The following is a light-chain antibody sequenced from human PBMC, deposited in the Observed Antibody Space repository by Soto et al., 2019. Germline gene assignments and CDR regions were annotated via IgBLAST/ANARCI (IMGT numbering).Light chain of an antibody. J-gene: IGKJ1*01. CDR2: AAS. Sequence: IQMTQSPSSLSASVGVRVTITCRATENINKYVSLYQHQPGKAPILLIYAASNLQGGVPSRFSGSGSGTHFTLTISSLQPEDFATYYCLQDYNYPPTFGQGTKVDI. CDR3: LQDYNYPPT. CDR1: ENINKY. V-gene: IGKV1-6*01.